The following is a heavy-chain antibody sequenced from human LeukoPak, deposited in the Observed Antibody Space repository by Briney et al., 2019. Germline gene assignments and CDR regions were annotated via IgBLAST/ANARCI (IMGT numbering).Heavy chain of an antibody. Sequence: ASVKVSCKASGGTFSSYAISWVRQAPGQGLEWMGRIIPILGIANYAQKFQGRVTVTADKSTSTAYMELSSLRSEDTAVYYCARGDGHIYDYWGQGTLVTVSS. CDR1: GGTFSSYA. V-gene: IGHV1-69*04. D-gene: IGHD5-24*01. CDR2: IIPILGIA. J-gene: IGHJ4*02. CDR3: ARGDGHIYDY.